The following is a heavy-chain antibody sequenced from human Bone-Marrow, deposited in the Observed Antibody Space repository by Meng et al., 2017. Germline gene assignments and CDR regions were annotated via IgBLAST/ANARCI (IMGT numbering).Heavy chain of an antibody. D-gene: IGHD4-11*01. CDR2: INHRGST. J-gene: IGHJ4*02. Sequence: QVQLQQWGAGLLKPSETLSVTCVVSGRSFSVYYWSWIRQPPGKGLEWIGEINHRGSTNYNPSLESRATISVDTSQNNLSLKLSSVTAADSAVYYCARGPTTMAHDFDYWGQGTLVTVSS. CDR1: GRSFSVYY. V-gene: IGHV4-34*01. CDR3: ARGPTTMAHDFDY.